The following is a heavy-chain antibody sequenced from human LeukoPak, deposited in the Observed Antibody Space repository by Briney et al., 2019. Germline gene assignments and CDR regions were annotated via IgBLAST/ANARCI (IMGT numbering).Heavy chain of an antibody. V-gene: IGHV3-23*01. CDR2: ISSSGGST. CDR1: GFTFSSYA. Sequence: GGSLRLSCAASGFTFSSYAMSWVRRAPGKGLEWVSGISSSGGSTYYADSVKGRFTISRDNSKNTLYLQMNSLRAEDTAVYYCAKEPSSGWNPTRNFDYWGQGTLVTVSS. J-gene: IGHJ4*02. CDR3: AKEPSSGWNPTRNFDY. D-gene: IGHD6-19*01.